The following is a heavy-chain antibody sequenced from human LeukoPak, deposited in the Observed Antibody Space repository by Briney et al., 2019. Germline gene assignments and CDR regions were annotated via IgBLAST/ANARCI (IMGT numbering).Heavy chain of an antibody. CDR1: GGSITSGSYY. V-gene: IGHV4-61*02. Sequence: SQTLSLTCTVSGGSITSGSYYWSWIRQPAGKGLECIGRIHTSGSTNYNTSLKSRVTISVDTSKNQFSLKLSSVTAADTAVYYCAREVYCSSTSCPRGGYNWFDPWGQGTLVTVSS. D-gene: IGHD2-2*01. J-gene: IGHJ5*02. CDR3: AREVYCSSTSCPRGGYNWFDP. CDR2: IHTSGST.